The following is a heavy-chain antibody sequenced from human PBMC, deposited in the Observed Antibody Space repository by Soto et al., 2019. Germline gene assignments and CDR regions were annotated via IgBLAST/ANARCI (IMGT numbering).Heavy chain of an antibody. Sequence: QVQLQESGPGLVKPSQTLSLTCTVSGGSISSGGYYWSWIRQHPGKGLEWIGYIYYSGSTYYNPSLKSQVTISVDTSKNQFSLKLSSVTAADTAVYYCARASFSDFWSGYYTPDAFDIWGQGTMVTVSS. D-gene: IGHD3-3*01. CDR2: IYYSGST. CDR3: ARASFSDFWSGYYTPDAFDI. CDR1: GGSISSGGYY. V-gene: IGHV4-31*01. J-gene: IGHJ3*02.